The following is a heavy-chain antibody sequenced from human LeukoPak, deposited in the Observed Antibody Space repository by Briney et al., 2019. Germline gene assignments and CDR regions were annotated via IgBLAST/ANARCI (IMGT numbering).Heavy chain of an antibody. V-gene: IGHV4-31*03. CDR3: ARAARQGFTMIVVPFFYFDL. CDR1: GGSISSGASD. J-gene: IGHJ2*01. Sequence: SETLSLTCTVSGGSISSGASDWGWIRQHPKRGLEWVGYINHSGSTYYNPSLGSRVTMPVDTSKNQFSLKLSSVTAADSAVYYCARAARQGFTMIVVPFFYFDLWGRGTLVTVSS. CDR2: INHSGST. D-gene: IGHD3-22*01.